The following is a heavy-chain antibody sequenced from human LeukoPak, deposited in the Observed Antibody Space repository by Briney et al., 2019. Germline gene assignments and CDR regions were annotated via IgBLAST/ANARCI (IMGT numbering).Heavy chain of an antibody. CDR1: GYTLTELS. CDR3: ATKWGRRLSSGWYSGWFDP. D-gene: IGHD6-19*01. Sequence: ASVKFSCKVSGYTLTELSMHWVRQAPGKGLEWMGGFDPEDGETIYAQKFQGRVTMTEDTSTDTAYMELSSLRSEDTAVYYYATKWGRRLSSGWYSGWFDPWGQGTLVTVSS. CDR2: FDPEDGET. V-gene: IGHV1-24*01. J-gene: IGHJ5*02.